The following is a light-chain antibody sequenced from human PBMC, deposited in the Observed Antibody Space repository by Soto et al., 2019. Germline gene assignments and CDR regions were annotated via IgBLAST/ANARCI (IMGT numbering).Light chain of an antibody. V-gene: IGKV3-15*01. CDR3: QQYNNGPRT. J-gene: IGKJ1*01. Sequence: EIVMTQSPATLSVSPGERATLSCRASQSVSSNLAWYQQKPGQAPRLLIYGASTRATGIPARFSGSVSGTEFTLTISSLQSEDFAVYYCQQYNNGPRTFGQGTKVEIK. CDR1: QSVSSN. CDR2: GAS.